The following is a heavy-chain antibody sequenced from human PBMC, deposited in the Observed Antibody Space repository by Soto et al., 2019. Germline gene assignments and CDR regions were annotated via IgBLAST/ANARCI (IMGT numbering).Heavy chain of an antibody. D-gene: IGHD3-22*01. J-gene: IGHJ6*02. Sequence: QVQLVQSGAEVKKPGSSVKVSCKASGGTFSSYTISWVRQAPGQGLEWMGRIIPILGIANYAQKFQGRVTITADKSTSTAYIELSSLRSEDTAVYYCARDRPPPPDDSSGYYPPYYYYGMDFWGQGTTVTVSS. V-gene: IGHV1-69*08. CDR2: IIPILGIA. CDR1: GGTFSSYT. CDR3: ARDRPPPPDDSSGYYPPYYYYGMDF.